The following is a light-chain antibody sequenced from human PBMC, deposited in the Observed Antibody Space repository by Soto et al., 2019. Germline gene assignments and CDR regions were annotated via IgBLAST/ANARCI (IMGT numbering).Light chain of an antibody. CDR3: QQYGLSPGLLT. CDR2: GAS. CDR1: QTVGSY. J-gene: IGKJ3*01. Sequence: EIVLTQSPATLSLSPGERATLSCRASQTVGSYLAWFRQTPGQAPRLLIYGASSRATGIPDRFSGSGSGTDFTLTISRLEPEDFAVYYCQQYGLSPGLLTFGPGTKVDIK. V-gene: IGKV3-20*01.